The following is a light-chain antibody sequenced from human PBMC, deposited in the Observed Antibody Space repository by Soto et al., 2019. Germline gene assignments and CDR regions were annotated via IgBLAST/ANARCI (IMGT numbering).Light chain of an antibody. CDR2: STS. Sequence: VVTQEPSLTVSPGGTVTLTCASSTGAVTNGYYPSWFQQKPGQAPRALIYSTSNKYSWTPARFSGSLLGGKAALTLSGVQPEDEAEYYCLLYFDGAQPWVFGGGTKLTVL. CDR1: TGAVTNGYY. V-gene: IGLV7-43*01. J-gene: IGLJ3*02. CDR3: LLYFDGAQPWV.